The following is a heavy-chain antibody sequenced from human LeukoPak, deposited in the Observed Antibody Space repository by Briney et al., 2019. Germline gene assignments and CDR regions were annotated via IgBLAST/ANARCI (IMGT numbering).Heavy chain of an antibody. D-gene: IGHD3-9*01. V-gene: IGHV1-2*06. Sequence: ASVKVSCKASGYTFTSYDINWVRQATGQGLEWMGRINPNSGGTNYAQKFQGRVTMTRDTSISTAYMELSRLRSDDTAVYYCARAGYGILSPDYYYYGMDVWGQGTTVTVSS. CDR2: INPNSGGT. CDR3: ARAGYGILSPDYYYYGMDV. CDR1: GYTFTSYD. J-gene: IGHJ6*02.